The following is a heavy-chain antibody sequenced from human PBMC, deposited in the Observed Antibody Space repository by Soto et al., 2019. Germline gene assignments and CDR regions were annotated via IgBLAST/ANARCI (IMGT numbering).Heavy chain of an antibody. Sequence: QVQLVESGGGVVQPGRSLRLSCAASGFTFTNYAMHWVRQAPGKGPEWVAVISNDGSNKYYADSVKGRFTISRDNSKNTLYLQMNSLRADDTAVYYCARDGQTTGSTPWWGSAYWGQGTLVTVSS. D-gene: IGHD1-1*01. CDR3: ARDGQTTGSTPWWGSAY. J-gene: IGHJ4*02. CDR2: ISNDGSNK. V-gene: IGHV3-30-3*01. CDR1: GFTFTNYA.